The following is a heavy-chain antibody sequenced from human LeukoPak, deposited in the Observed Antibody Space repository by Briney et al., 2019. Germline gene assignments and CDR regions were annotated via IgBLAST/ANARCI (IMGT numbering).Heavy chain of an antibody. D-gene: IGHD3-10*01. CDR2: INHSGST. Sequence: SQTLSLTCTVSGGSISSGGYYWSWIRQPPGKGLEWIGEINHSGSTNYNPSLKSRVTISVDTSKNQFSLKLSSVTAADTAVYYCARLYYYGSGSYYNVPTVNWFDPWGQGTLVTVSS. V-gene: IGHV4-30-2*01. CDR3: ARLYYYGSGSYYNVPTVNWFDP. J-gene: IGHJ5*02. CDR1: GGSISSGGYY.